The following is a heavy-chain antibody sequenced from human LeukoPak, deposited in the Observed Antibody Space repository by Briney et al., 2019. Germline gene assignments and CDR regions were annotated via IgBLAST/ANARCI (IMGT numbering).Heavy chain of an antibody. D-gene: IGHD2-2*01. CDR3: ARGSRCSSTSSYAGDDY. J-gene: IGHJ4*02. CDR1: GGTFSSYA. CDR2: IVPIFGTA. V-gene: IGHV1-69*13. Sequence: SVKVSCKASGGTFSSYAISWVRQAPGQGLEWMGGIVPIFGTANYAQKFQGRVTITADESTSTAYMELSSLRSEDTAVYYCARGSRCSSTSSYAGDDYWGQGTLVTVSS.